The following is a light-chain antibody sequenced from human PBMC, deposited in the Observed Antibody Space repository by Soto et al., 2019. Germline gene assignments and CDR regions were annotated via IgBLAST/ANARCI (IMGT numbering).Light chain of an antibody. Sequence: DFPMTQSPSSLSASVGDRVTITCRASQDISNSLAWYQQKPGKVPKLLIYAAYTLQSGVPSRFSGSRSGTDFTLAISSLQPEDVATYYCQKYNGAPWTFGQGTKVEIK. CDR3: QKYNGAPWT. CDR2: AAY. J-gene: IGKJ1*01. V-gene: IGKV1-27*01. CDR1: QDISNS.